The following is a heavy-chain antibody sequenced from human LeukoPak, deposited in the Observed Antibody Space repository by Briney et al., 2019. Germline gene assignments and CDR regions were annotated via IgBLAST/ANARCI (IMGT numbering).Heavy chain of an antibody. J-gene: IGHJ4*03. V-gene: IGHV4-34*01. D-gene: IGHD1-1*01. CDR1: GGSFTAYY. CDR3: ARGPTISETGYFDY. Sequence: SETLSLTCAVYGGSFTAYYWSWIRQSPGKGLQWIAEVNHRGDTNYNPSVKGRVTISVDTSKNQFSLRVTSLTAADTAVYYCARGPTISETGYFDYWGQGTLVTVSS. CDR2: VNHRGDT.